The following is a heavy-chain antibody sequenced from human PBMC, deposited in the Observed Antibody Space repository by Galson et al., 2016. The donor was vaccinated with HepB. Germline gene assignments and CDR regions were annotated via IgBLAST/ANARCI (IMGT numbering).Heavy chain of an antibody. V-gene: IGHV1-18*01. CDR3: ARDKSPIVVVPGANSYYYYYGMDV. CDR1: GYTFSTYG. Sequence: SVKVSCKASGYTFSTYGITWVRQAPGQGLEWMGWISGYNGITNYAQMLQGRVTMTTDTSTATAFMELGSLGSDDTAVYYCARDKSPIVVVPGANSYYYYYGMDVWGEGTTVTVSS. D-gene: IGHD2-2*01. J-gene: IGHJ6*04. CDR2: ISGYNGIT.